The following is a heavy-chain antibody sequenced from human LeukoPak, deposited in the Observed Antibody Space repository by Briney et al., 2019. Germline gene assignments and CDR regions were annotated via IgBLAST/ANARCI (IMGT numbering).Heavy chain of an antibody. V-gene: IGHV3-13*01. CDR3: ARGGWFGELLRPFDY. D-gene: IGHD3-10*01. CDR1: GFTFSNYD. J-gene: IGHJ4*02. Sequence: GGSLRLSCAASGFTFSNYDMLWVRQATGKGLEWVSAIGTAGDTYYSGSVKGRFTISRENAKNSLYLQMNSLKAGDTAVYYCARGGWFGELLRPFDYWGQGSLVTVSS. CDR2: IGTAGDT.